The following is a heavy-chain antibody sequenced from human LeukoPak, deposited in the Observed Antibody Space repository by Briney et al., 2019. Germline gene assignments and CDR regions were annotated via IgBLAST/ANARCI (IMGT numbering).Heavy chain of an antibody. CDR3: AKDREVVVAAVFDY. V-gene: IGHV3-23*01. CDR2: ISGSGGST. J-gene: IGHJ4*02. CDR1: GFTFSSYA. Sequence: GGSLRLSCAACGFTFSSYAMSWVRQAPGKGLEWVSAISGSGGSTYYADSVKDRFTISRDNSKNTLYLQMNSLRAEDTAVYYCAKDREVVVAAVFDYWGQGTLVTVSS. D-gene: IGHD2-15*01.